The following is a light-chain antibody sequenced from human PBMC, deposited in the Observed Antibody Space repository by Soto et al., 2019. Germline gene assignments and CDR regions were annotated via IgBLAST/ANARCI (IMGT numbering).Light chain of an antibody. V-gene: IGKV1-8*01. CDR1: QGISSY. Sequence: AIRMTQSPSSFSASTGDRVTITCRASQGISSYLAWYQQKPGKAPKLLIYAASTLQSGVPSRFSGSGSGTDFTLTISCLQPEDFATYYCLQYYNFPWTFGQGTKVDIK. CDR3: LQYYNFPWT. J-gene: IGKJ1*01. CDR2: AAS.